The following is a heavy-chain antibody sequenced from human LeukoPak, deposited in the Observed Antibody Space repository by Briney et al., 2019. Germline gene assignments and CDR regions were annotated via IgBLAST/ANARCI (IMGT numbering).Heavy chain of an antibody. CDR1: GGSISSYY. CDR2: IYYSGST. D-gene: IGHD5-12*01. Sequence: KTSETLSLTCTASGGSISSYYWSWIRQPPGKGLEWIGYIYYSGSTNYNPSLKSRVTISVDTSKNQFSLKLSSVTAADTAVYYCARGPRGYSGYDDYWGQGTLVTVSS. J-gene: IGHJ4*02. V-gene: IGHV4-59*08. CDR3: ARGPRGYSGYDDY.